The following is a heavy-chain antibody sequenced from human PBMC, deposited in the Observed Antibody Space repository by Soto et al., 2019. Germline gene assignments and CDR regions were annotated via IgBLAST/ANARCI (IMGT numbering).Heavy chain of an antibody. D-gene: IGHD2-15*01. CDR2: ISASTRNT. Sequence: QVQLVQSGGEVKKPGASVKVSCQASGYTFSDYAISWVRQAPGQGREWMGWISASTRNTDQAQNFQGRVNMTLDTSTHTAYMELRSLRSGDTAVYYCVRCYCSVGSCYACWHFDLWGRGTLVTVSS. V-gene: IGHV1-18*01. CDR3: VRCYCSVGSCYACWHFDL. J-gene: IGHJ2*01. CDR1: GYTFSDYA.